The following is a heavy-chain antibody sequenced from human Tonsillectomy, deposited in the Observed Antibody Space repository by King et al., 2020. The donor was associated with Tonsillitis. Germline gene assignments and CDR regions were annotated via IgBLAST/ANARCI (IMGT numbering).Heavy chain of an antibody. CDR1: GGYISSGGYS. J-gene: IGHJ4*02. D-gene: IGHD3-3*01. V-gene: IGHV4-30-2*01. CDR2: IFHSGNP. CDR3: ASASTIFGPLDY. Sequence: LQLQESGSRLVKPSQTLSLTCAVSGGYISSGGYSWNWIRQPPGKGLEWIGYIFHSGNPYYNPSLKSRVTMSVDRSKNQFSLNLTSVTAADTAVYYCASASTIFGPLDYWGQGILVTVSS.